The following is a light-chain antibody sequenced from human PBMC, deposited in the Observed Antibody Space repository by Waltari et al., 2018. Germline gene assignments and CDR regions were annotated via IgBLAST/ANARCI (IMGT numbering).Light chain of an antibody. Sequence: EIVMTQSPAILSVSPGERATIPCRASQSVRSNLAWFQQKPGQAPRLLIYGASTRATGIPARFSGSGSGTEFTLTISSMQSEDFAVYYCQQYNKWPPYTFGQGTKLESK. CDR3: QQYNKWPPYT. V-gene: IGKV3-15*01. J-gene: IGKJ2*01. CDR2: GAS. CDR1: QSVRSN.